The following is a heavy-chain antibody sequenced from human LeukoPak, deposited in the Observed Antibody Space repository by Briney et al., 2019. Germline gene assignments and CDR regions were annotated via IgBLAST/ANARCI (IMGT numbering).Heavy chain of an antibody. CDR3: ARGPYSSSSTFDY. Sequence: GGSLRLSCAASGFIFSSYWMSWVRQAPGKGLEWVANIKQDGSGKYYVDFVKGRFTISRDNAKNSLYLQMNSLRAEDTAVYYCARGPYSSSSTFDYWGQGTLVTVSS. D-gene: IGHD6-6*01. CDR2: IKQDGSGK. CDR1: GFIFSSYW. J-gene: IGHJ4*02. V-gene: IGHV3-7*01.